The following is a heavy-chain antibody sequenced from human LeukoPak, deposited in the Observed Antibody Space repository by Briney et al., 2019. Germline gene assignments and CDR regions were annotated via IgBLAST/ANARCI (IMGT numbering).Heavy chain of an antibody. Sequence: GGSLRLSCVASGFTFSNHAMTWVRQAPGKGLEWVSAISANGVDRFYAPSVKGRFTISRDNSKNTLYLQINSLRAEDTAIYYCAKDVWWSVSWGQGTLVTVSS. CDR3: AKDVWWSVS. D-gene: IGHD2-8*02. V-gene: IGHV3-23*01. CDR2: ISANGVDR. CDR1: GFTFSNHA. J-gene: IGHJ5*02.